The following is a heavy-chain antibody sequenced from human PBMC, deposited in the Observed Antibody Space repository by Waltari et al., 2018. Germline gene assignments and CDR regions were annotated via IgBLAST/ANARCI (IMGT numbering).Heavy chain of an antibody. Sequence: WWRWVRQPPEKGLEWIGQIQRSGRTNYNPSVASRVTMSIDTSNNNVSLRVTSATAADTAVYYCARDRGKGIYLDSWGQGTLVTVSP. D-gene: IGHD2-15*01. J-gene: IGHJ4*02. CDR1: W. CDR2: IQRSGRT. CDR3: ARDRGKGIYLDS. V-gene: IGHV4-4*02.